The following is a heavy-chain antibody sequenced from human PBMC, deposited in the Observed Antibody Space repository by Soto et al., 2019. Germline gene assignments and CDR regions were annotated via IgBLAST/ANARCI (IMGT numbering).Heavy chain of an antibody. Sequence: EVQLVQSGAEVKKPGESLKISCKGSGYSFTSYWIGWVRQMPGKGLEWMGIIYPGDSDTRYSPSFQGQVTISADKSISTAYLQWSSLKASDTAMYYCARLDYDFWSGYYWLGWFDPWGQGTLVTVSS. D-gene: IGHD3-3*01. CDR2: IYPGDSDT. CDR1: GYSFTSYW. V-gene: IGHV5-51*01. CDR3: ARLDYDFWSGYYWLGWFDP. J-gene: IGHJ5*02.